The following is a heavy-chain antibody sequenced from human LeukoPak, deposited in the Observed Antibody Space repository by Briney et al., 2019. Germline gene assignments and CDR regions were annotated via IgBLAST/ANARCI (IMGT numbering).Heavy chain of an antibody. CDR1: GYTFTGYY. CDR2: INPNSGGT. D-gene: IGHD1-26*01. CDR3: ARDRKWEPTNDAFDI. V-gene: IGHV1-2*02. Sequence: VSVKVSCKASGYTFTGYYMHWVRQAPGQGLEWMGWINPNSGGTNYAQKFQGRVTMTRDTSISTAYMELSRLRSDDTAVYYCARDRKWEPTNDAFDIWGQETMVTVSS. J-gene: IGHJ3*02.